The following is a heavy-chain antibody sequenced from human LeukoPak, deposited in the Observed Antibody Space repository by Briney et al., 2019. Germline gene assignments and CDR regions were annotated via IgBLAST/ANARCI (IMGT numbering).Heavy chain of an antibody. CDR3: ARRGDSSGYFGSETAYFDY. V-gene: IGHV4-39*07. Sequence: SETLSLTCTVSGGSISSTSNYWGWIRQPPGKGLEWIGSIYYSGSTYYNPSLKSRVTISVDTSKNQFSLKLSSVTAADTAVYYCARRGDSSGYFGSETAYFDYWGQGTLVTVSS. D-gene: IGHD3-22*01. CDR1: GGSISSTSNY. J-gene: IGHJ4*02. CDR2: IYYSGST.